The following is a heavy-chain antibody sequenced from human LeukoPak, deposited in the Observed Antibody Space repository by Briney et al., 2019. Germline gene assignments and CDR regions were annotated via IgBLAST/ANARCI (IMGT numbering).Heavy chain of an antibody. CDR2: IYTSGST. CDR1: GHSIRRGY. CDR3: ARGVLWFGEFSELFLCMDV. D-gene: IGHD3-10*01. Sequence: QSLTCTVYGHSIRRGYWVGLGRPGGKGLEWIGRIYTSGSTNYNPSLKSRVTMSVDTSKNQFSLKLSSVTAADTAVYYCARGVLWFGEFSELFLCMDVWGQGTTVTVSS. J-gene: IGHJ6*02. V-gene: IGHV4-4*07.